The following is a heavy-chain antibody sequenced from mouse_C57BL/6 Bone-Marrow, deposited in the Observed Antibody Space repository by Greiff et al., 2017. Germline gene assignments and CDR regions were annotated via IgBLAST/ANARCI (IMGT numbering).Heavy chain of an antibody. CDR1: GYTFTSYW. D-gene: IGHD2-14*01. V-gene: IGHV1-74*01. CDR2: IHPSDSDT. CDR3: AIEEVLTAMDY. Sequence: QVQLQQPGAELVKPGASVKVSCKASGYTFTSYWMHWVKQRPGQGLEWIGRIHPSDSDTNYNQKFKGKATLTVDKSSSTAYMPLSSLTSEDSAVYYCAIEEVLTAMDYWGQGTSVTVSS. J-gene: IGHJ4*01.